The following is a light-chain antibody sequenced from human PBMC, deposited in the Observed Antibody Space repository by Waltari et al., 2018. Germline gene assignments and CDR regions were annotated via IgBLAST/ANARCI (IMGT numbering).Light chain of an antibody. CDR3: VLYMGSGISQ. CDR2: STN. V-gene: IGLV8-61*01. J-gene: IGLJ2*01. CDR1: SGSGSTNYY. Sequence: QTVVTQEPSFSVSPGGTVTLTCGLSSGSGSTNYYPSWYQQTPGPAPRTLIYSTNTRSSGVPDRFSGSILGNKAALTITGAQADDESDYYCVLYMGSGISQFGGGTKLTVL.